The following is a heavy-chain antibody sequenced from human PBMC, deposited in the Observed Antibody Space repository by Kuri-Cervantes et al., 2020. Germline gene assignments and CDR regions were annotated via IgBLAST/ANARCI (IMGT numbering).Heavy chain of an antibody. CDR1: GFTFSSYS. J-gene: IGHJ4*02. CDR3: ARDPRPYSGSSYYFDY. CDR2: ISSSSSYI. D-gene: IGHD1-26*01. Sequence: GESLKISCAASGFTFSSYSMNWVRQAPGKGLEWVSSISSSSSYIYYADSVKGRFTISRDNAKNSLYLQMNSLRAEDTAVYYCARDPRPYSGSSYYFDYWGQGTLVTVSS. V-gene: IGHV3-21*01.